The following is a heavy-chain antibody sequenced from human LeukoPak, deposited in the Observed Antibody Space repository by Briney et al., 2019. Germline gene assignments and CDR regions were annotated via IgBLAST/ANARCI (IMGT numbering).Heavy chain of an antibody. Sequence: PSETLSLTCAVYGGSFSGYYWSLIRQPPGKGLEWIGEINHSGSTNYNPSLKSRVTISVDTSKNQFSLKLSSVTAADTAVYYCARGRARGVFDYWGQGTLVTVSS. CDR2: INHSGST. CDR3: ARGRARGVFDY. CDR1: GGSFSGYY. V-gene: IGHV4-34*01. D-gene: IGHD3-10*01. J-gene: IGHJ4*02.